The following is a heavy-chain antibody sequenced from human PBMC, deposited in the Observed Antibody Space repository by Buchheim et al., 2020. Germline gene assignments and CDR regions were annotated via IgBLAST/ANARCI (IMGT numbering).Heavy chain of an antibody. Sequence: QVQLQQWGAGLLKPSETLSLNCAVYGGSFRDYYWTFIRQAPGKGLEWIGDISQSGRSNYNPSLKSRVTISVDTSKSQFSLRLSSVTAADTAVYYCASGAPFYCGGERCYSIWGRGTL. CDR3: ASGAPFYCGGERCYSI. CDR1: GGSFRDYY. J-gene: IGHJ4*02. V-gene: IGHV4-34*01. D-gene: IGHD2-21*01. CDR2: ISQSGRS.